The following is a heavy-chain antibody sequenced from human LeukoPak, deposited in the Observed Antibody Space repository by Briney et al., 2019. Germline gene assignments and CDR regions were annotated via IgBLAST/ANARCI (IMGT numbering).Heavy chain of an antibody. J-gene: IGHJ4*02. CDR1: GYTFTSYG. Sequence: ASAKVSCKASGYTFTSYGISWVRQAPGQGLEWMGWISAYNGNTNYAQKLQGRVTMTTDTSTSTAYMELRSLRSDDTAVYYCARDVDYYDSSGYYRDWGQGTLVTVSS. CDR3: ARDVDYYDSSGYYRD. V-gene: IGHV1-18*01. CDR2: ISAYNGNT. D-gene: IGHD3-22*01.